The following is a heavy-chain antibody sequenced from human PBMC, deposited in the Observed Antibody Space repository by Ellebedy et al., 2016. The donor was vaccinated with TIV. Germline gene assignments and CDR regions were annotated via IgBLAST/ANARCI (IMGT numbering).Heavy chain of an antibody. V-gene: IGHV3-23*01. CDR2: LSGSGGKT. J-gene: IGHJ4*02. CDR1: GFTFSSYA. Sequence: GESLKISCAASGFTFSSYAASWVRQAPGKGLEWVSSLSGSGGKTYYADSVKGRFTISRDNSKNTLYLQMDSLRADDTAAYYCAKAPSAAMGPIDYWGQGTLLAVSS. D-gene: IGHD5-18*01. CDR3: AKAPSAAMGPIDY.